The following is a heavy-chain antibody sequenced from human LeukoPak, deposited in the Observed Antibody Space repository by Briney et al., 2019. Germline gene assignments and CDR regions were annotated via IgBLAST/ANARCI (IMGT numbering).Heavy chain of an antibody. J-gene: IGHJ4*02. CDR1: GFTFSSYA. D-gene: IGHD3-22*01. CDR2: ISSSGGST. Sequence: GGSLRLSCAPSGFTFSSYAMSWVRQAPGKGLEWVSAISSSGGSTYYADSVKGRSTIYRDNSKNTLYLQMNSLRAADTAVYYCAKVKYYYDRSGYYLVWGQRALVTVSS. CDR3: AKVKYYYDRSGYYLV. V-gene: IGHV3-23*01.